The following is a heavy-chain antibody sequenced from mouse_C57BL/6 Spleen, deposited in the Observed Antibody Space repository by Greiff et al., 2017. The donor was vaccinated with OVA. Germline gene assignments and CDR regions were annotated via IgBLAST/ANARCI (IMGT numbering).Heavy chain of an antibody. CDR1: GYTFTSYW. J-gene: IGHJ1*03. D-gene: IGHD1-1*01. Sequence: VQLQQPGAELVMPGASVKLSCKASGYTFTSYWMHWVKQRPGQGLEWIGEIDPSDSYTNYNQKFKVKSTVTVDKSSSTTYMQLSSLTSEDSSVYYCARPKYYGRSLWYFDVWGTGTTVTVSS. CDR3: ARPKYYGRSLWYFDV. CDR2: IDPSDSYT. V-gene: IGHV1-69*01.